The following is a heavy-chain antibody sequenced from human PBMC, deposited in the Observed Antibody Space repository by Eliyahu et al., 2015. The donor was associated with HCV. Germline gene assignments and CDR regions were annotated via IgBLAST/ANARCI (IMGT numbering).Heavy chain of an antibody. CDR3: ARDPRYCSSTSCYWDY. D-gene: IGHD2-2*01. V-gene: IGHV1-18*04. Sequence: QVQLVQSGAEVKKPGASVKVSCKASGYTFXSYGISWVRQAPGQGLEWMGWISAYNGNTXYAQKLQGRVTMTTDTSTSTAYMELRSLRSDDTAVYYCARDPRYCSSTSCYWDYWGQGTLVTVSS. CDR1: GYTFXSYG. CDR2: ISAYNGNT. J-gene: IGHJ4*02.